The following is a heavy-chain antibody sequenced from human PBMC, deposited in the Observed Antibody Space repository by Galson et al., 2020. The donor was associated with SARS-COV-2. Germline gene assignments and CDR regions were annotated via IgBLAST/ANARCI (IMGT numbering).Heavy chain of an antibody. CDR3: AIKEGYYYYGMDV. J-gene: IGHJ6*02. CDR1: GFTFSSYA. Sequence: GESLKISCAASGFTFSSYAMNWVRQAPRQGLEWVSAISGSGGSTYYADSVKGRFTISRDNSKNTLYLQMNSLRAEDTAVYYCAIKEGYYYYGMDVWGQGTTVTVSS. V-gene: IGHV3-23*01. CDR2: ISGSGGST.